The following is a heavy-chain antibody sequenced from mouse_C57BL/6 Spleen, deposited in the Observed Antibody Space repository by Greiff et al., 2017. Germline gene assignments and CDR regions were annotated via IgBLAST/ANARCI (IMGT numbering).Heavy chain of an antibody. V-gene: IGHV6-6*01. Sequence: EVKLEESGGGLVQPGGSMKLSCAASGFTFSDAWMDWVRQSPEKGLEWVAEIRNKANNHATYYAESVKGWFTISRDDSKSSVYLQMNSLRAEDTGIYYCTGPPFSYWYFDVWGTGTTVTVSS. CDR3: TGPPFSYWYFDV. J-gene: IGHJ1*03. CDR2: IRNKANNHAT. CDR1: GFTFSDAW.